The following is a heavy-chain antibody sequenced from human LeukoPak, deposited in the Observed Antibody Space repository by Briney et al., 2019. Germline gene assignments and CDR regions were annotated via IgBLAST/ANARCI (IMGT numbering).Heavy chain of an antibody. J-gene: IGHJ4*02. CDR3: ARGPTTVTRAFDY. V-gene: IGHV4-61*02. D-gene: IGHD4-17*01. CDR1: GGSISSGNYY. CDR2: TYTSGNT. Sequence: SQTLSLTCTVSGGSISSGNYYWSWIRLPAGKGLEWIGRTYTSGNTNYNPSLKSRVTMLVDTSKNQFSLKLSSVTAADTAVYYCARGPTTVTRAFDYWGQGTLVTVSS.